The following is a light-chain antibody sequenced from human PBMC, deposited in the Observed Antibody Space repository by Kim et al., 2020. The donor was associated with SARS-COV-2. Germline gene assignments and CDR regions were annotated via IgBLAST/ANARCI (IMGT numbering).Light chain of an antibody. Sequence: PGERATLSCGASQSVGNNYLAWYQQKPGLAPRLLIYDASTGATGIPDRFSASGSVTVFTLTISRLEPEDFAVYYCQQYATAPLTFGGGTKV. CDR3: QQYATAPLT. CDR1: QSVGNNY. J-gene: IGKJ4*01. V-gene: IGKV3D-20*01. CDR2: DAS.